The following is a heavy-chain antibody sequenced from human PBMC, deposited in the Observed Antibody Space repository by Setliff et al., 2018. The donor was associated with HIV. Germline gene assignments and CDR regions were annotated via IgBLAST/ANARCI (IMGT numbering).Heavy chain of an antibody. Sequence: PSETLSLTCIVSGGSMNKNYWSWIRQRPGKGLEWIGYIYNSDTTNYNPSLKSRVTMSIDMSKNQFSLNLTSVTAADTAVYYCARGFAGGLFYFDSWGQGTLVTVPQ. D-gene: IGHD2-15*01. CDR1: GGSMNKNY. CDR3: ARGFAGGLFYFDS. V-gene: IGHV4-4*09. J-gene: IGHJ4*02. CDR2: IYNSDTT.